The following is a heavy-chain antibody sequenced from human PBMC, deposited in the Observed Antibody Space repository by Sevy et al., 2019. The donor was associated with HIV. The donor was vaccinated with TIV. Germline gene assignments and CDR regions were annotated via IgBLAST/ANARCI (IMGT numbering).Heavy chain of an antibody. CDR2: ISNDGTNK. D-gene: IGHD3-22*01. CDR1: GFSFSSYG. J-gene: IGHJ4*02. V-gene: IGHV3-30*18. Sequence: GGSLRLSCAASGFSFSSYGMHWVRQSPGKGLQWVAFISNDGTNKYYSDSVKGRFTISRDNSKSTLYLQMKSLSAEDTALYYCAKQADTYYYDSSGYENWGQGTLVTVSS. CDR3: AKQADTYYYDSSGYEN.